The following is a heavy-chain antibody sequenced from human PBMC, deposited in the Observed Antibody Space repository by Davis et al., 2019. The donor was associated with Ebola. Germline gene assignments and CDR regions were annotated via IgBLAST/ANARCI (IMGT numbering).Heavy chain of an antibody. V-gene: IGHV3-23*01. CDR2: VSGGGGIT. CDR3: LGDPNWAFGY. Sequence: GESLKISCAASGFTFRTYSMTWVRQAPGKGLEWVSTVSGGGGITHYADSVKGRFTISRDNSKNMFYLHMTSLRAEDTAVYYCLGDPNWAFGYWGQGTLVTVSS. CDR1: GFTFRTYS. D-gene: IGHD7-27*01. J-gene: IGHJ4*02.